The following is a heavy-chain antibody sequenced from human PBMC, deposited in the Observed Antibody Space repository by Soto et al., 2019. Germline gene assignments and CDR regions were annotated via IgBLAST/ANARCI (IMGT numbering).Heavy chain of an antibody. V-gene: IGHV3-21*01. CDR2: ISSSSSYI. D-gene: IGHD2-15*01. J-gene: IGHJ6*02. CDR1: GFTFSSYS. Sequence: EVQLVESGGGLVKPGGSLRLSCAASGFTFSSYSMNWVRQAPGKGLEWVSSISSSSSYIYYADSVKGRFTISRDNAKNSRYLQMNSLRAEDTAVYYCAGGYCSGGSCFCMDVWGQGTTVTVSS. CDR3: AGGYCSGGSCFCMDV.